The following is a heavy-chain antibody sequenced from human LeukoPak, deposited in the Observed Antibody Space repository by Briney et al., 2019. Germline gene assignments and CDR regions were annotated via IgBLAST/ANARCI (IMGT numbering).Heavy chain of an antibody. CDR3: AWGLGD. CDR2: IYNDGSRT. Sequence: GGSLRLSCAASGFTFSTYWMHWVRQAPGKGLVWVSGIYNDGSRTSYADSVKGRFTISRDNAKNTLFLQMNSLRAEDTAVYYCAWGLGDWGQGTLVTVSS. J-gene: IGHJ4*02. V-gene: IGHV3-74*01. D-gene: IGHD3-16*01. CDR1: GFTFSTYW.